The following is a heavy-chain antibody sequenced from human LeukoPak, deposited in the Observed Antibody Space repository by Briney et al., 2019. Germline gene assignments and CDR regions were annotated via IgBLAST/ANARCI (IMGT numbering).Heavy chain of an antibody. D-gene: IGHD1-14*01. CDR1: GGSISSSSYY. Sequence: SETLSLTCTVSGGSISSSSYYWGWIRQPPGKGLEWIGYIYHSGSTYYNPSLKSRVTISVDRSKNQFSLKLSSVTAADTAVYYCARGEPDRVLRWFDPWGQGTLVTVSS. CDR2: IYHSGST. J-gene: IGHJ5*02. CDR3: ARGEPDRVLRWFDP. V-gene: IGHV4-39*07.